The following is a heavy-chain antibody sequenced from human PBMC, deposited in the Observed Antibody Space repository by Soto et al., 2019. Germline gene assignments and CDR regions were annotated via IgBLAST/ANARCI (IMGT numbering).Heavy chain of an antibody. CDR2: IYYSETT. CDR1: VGSVNIGSYY. V-gene: IGHV4-31*03. CDR3: ARESPDIRYFDS. J-gene: IGHJ4*02. Sequence: SETLSLTCTVSVGSVNIGSYYWSWIRHHSGKGLEWLGCIYYSETTYYNPSLKSRLTISIHKSTNQFSLRLSSVTAADTAVYYCARESPDIRYFDSWGQGAMVTVSS.